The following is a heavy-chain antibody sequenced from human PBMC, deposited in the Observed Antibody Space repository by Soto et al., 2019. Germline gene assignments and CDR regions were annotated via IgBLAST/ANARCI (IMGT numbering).Heavy chain of an antibody. D-gene: IGHD2-15*01. V-gene: IGHV1-2*04. CDR2: INPNSGGT. CDR1: GYTFTGYY. Sequence: ASVKVSCKASGYTFTGYYMHWVRQAPGQGLEWMGWINPNSGGTNYAQKFQGWVTMTRDTSISTAYMELSRLRSDDTVVYYCARAPTRYCSGGSCYVGVFDFWTQGTLVIVSS. J-gene: IGHJ4*02. CDR3: ARAPTRYCSGGSCYVGVFDF.